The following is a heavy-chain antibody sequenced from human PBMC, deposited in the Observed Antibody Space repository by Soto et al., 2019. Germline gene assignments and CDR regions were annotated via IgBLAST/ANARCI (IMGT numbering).Heavy chain of an antibody. CDR1: GFPFLSYD. V-gene: IGHV1-8*01. D-gene: IGHD3-10*01. CDR3: VRGQGRWLRNSYYYGLDV. Sequence: ASVTVSCKASGFPFLSYDLNWVRPAAGQGRAWMVWMNPNNGNTDYAQKFKGRITMTRNVAMSTVYLEVWSLGPDDTAVYHCVRGQGRWLRNSYYYGLDVWGQGTTVTVSS. J-gene: IGHJ6*02. CDR2: MNPNNGNT.